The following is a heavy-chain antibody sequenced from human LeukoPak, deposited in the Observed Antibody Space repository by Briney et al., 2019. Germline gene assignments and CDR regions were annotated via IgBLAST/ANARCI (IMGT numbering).Heavy chain of an antibody. Sequence: ASVKVSCKASGYTFTGYYMHWVRQAPGQGLEWMGWINPNSGGTNYAQKFQGRVTTTRDTSISTAYMELSRLRSDDTAVYYCATSRGSPDYYFDYWGQGTLVTVSS. CDR1: GYTFTGYY. CDR3: ATSRGSPDYYFDY. J-gene: IGHJ4*02. CDR2: INPNSGGT. V-gene: IGHV1-2*02. D-gene: IGHD2-21*02.